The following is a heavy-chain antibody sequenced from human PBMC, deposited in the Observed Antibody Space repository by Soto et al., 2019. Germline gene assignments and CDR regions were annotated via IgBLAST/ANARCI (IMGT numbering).Heavy chain of an antibody. CDR2: ISSSSSIK. CDR3: ARLTCSGGSCFYDAFDI. D-gene: IGHD2-15*01. J-gene: IGHJ3*02. CDR1: GFSFTTYS. Sequence: GGSLRLSCSASGFSFTTYSMNWVRQAPGKGLEWVSYISSSSSIKYCADSVKGRFTISRDNAKNTLYLQMNSLRDEDTAVYYCARLTCSGGSCFYDAFDIWGQGTMVTVSS. V-gene: IGHV3-48*02.